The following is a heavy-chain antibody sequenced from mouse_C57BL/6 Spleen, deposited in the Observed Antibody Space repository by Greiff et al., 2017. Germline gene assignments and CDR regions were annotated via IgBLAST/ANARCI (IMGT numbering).Heavy chain of an antibody. Sequence: EVMLVESGGGLVQPGGSLSLSCAASGFTFTDYYMSWVRQPPGKALEWLGFIRNTANGYTTESSASVKGRFTISRDTSQSILYLQMNALRAEDSATDYWARYRVLRPFDYWGQGTTLTGSS. CDR3: ARYRVLRPFDY. CDR2: IRNTANGYTT. J-gene: IGHJ2*01. V-gene: IGHV7-3*01. CDR1: GFTFTDYY. D-gene: IGHD1-1*01.